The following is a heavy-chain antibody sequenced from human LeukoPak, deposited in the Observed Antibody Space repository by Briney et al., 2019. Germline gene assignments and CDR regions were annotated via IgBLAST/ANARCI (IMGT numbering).Heavy chain of an antibody. CDR2: IYYSGST. CDR3: ARASSTHDYNWFDP. V-gene: IGHV4-59*01. J-gene: IGHJ5*02. CDR1: GDSTISYY. Sequence: SETLSLTCTVSGDSTISYYWSWIRQPPGKGLEWIGYIYYSGSTNYNPSLKSRVTISVDTSKNQFSLKLSSVTAADTAVYYCARASSTHDYNWFDPWGQGTLVTVSS. D-gene: IGHD6-13*01.